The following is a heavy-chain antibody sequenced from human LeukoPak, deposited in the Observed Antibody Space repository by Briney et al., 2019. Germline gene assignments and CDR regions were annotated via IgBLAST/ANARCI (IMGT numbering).Heavy chain of an antibody. Sequence: GGSLRLSCAASGFTFSSYEMNWVRQAPGKGLEWVSYISSSGSTIYYADSVKGRFTISRDNAKNTLYLQMHSLRAEDTAVYYCARAPRTMMNPRHYYYYMDVWGKGTTVTISS. V-gene: IGHV3-48*03. D-gene: IGHD3-22*01. CDR2: ISSSGSTI. CDR3: ARAPRTMMNPRHYYYYMDV. CDR1: GFTFSSYE. J-gene: IGHJ6*03.